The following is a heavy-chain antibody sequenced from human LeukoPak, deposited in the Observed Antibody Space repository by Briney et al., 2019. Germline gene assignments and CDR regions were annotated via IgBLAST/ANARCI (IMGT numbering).Heavy chain of an antibody. J-gene: IGHJ5*02. V-gene: IGHV1-69*06. Sequence: ASVKVSCKASGGTFSRNAITWVRQAPGQGLEWMGRIIPIFGTSKNAQKFQGRVTISADKSTSTAYMELGSLRSEDTAVYYCAAGWGAAVGGFDPWGQGTLVTVSS. CDR2: IIPIFGTS. D-gene: IGHD6-13*01. CDR3: AAGWGAAVGGFDP. CDR1: GGTFSRNA.